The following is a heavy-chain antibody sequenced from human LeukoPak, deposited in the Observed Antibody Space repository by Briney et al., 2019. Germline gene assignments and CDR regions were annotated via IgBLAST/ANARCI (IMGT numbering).Heavy chain of an antibody. CDR2: INHSGST. D-gene: IGHD3-22*01. J-gene: IGHJ4*02. CDR3: ARGDSSGSRTFDY. CDR1: GGSFSGYY. Sequence: PSETLSLTCAVYGGSFSGYYWSWIRQPPGKGLEWIGEINHSGSTNYNPSLKSRVTISVGTSKNQFSLKLSSVTAADTAVYYCARGDSSGSRTFDYWGQGTLVTVSS. V-gene: IGHV4-34*01.